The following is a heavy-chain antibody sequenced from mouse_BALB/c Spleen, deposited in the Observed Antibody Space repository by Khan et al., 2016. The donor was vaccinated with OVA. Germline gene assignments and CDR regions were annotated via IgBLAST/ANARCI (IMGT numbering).Heavy chain of an antibody. V-gene: IGHV3-8*02. CDR3: ARSTYRYAFVY. D-gene: IGHD2-14*01. CDR2: IIYTGYT. Sequence: EVQLQESGPSLVKPSQTLSLTCSVTGDSITTGYWNWIRKFPGNKLEYMGYIIYTGYTYYNPSLKSRISITRHTSNNQYYIQLNSVNDEDTATYYCARSTYRYAFVYWGPWPLVTVSA. J-gene: IGHJ3*01. CDR1: GDSITTGY.